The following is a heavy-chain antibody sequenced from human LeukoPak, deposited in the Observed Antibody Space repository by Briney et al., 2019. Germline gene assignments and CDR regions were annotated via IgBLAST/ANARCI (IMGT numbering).Heavy chain of an antibody. CDR2: IIPIFGTA. D-gene: IGHD3-22*01. CDR1: GGTFSSYA. V-gene: IGHV1-69*13. J-gene: IGHJ3*02. CDR3: ARDSASDSSGYPNKDDAFDI. Sequence: ASVKVSCKASGGTFSSYAISWVRQAPGQGLEWMGGIIPIFGTANYAQKFQGRVTITADESTSTAYMELSSLRSEDTAVYYCARDSASDSSGYPNKDDAFDIWGQGTMVTVSS.